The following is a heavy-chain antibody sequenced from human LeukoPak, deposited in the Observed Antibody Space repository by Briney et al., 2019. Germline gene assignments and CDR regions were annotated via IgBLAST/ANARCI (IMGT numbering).Heavy chain of an antibody. J-gene: IGHJ4*02. D-gene: IGHD1-7*01. CDR2: INHSGST. CDR3: ARDGPYNWNYSAYLYYFDY. CDR1: GGSFSGYY. Sequence: PSGTLSLTCAVYGGSFSGYYWSWIRQPPGKGLEWIGEINHSGSTNYNPSLKSRVTISVDTSKNQFSLKLSSVTAADTAVYYCARDGPYNWNYSAYLYYFDYWGQGTLVTVSS. V-gene: IGHV4-34*01.